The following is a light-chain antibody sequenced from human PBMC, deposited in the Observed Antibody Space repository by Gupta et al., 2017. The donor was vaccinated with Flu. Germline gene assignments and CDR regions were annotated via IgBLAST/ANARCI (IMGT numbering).Light chain of an antibody. CDR3: QHLQSYPLT. CDR1: Y. V-gene: IGKV1-9*01. J-gene: IGKJ4*01. Sequence: YLACYQQKPGTAPNLLIYDISTLQTGVSSRFSGSGSGTEFTLTISSLQPEDFATYYCQHLQSYPLTFGGGTKVEIK. CDR2: DIS.